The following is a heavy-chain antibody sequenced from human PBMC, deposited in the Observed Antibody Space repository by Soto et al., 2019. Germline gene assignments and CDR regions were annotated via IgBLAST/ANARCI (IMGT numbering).Heavy chain of an antibody. CDR3: AKGDNLGPKAGYAFDP. V-gene: IGHV6-1*01. J-gene: IGHJ5*02. D-gene: IGHD5-12*01. CDR2: TYFRSKWYN. CDR1: GDSVSSNTAS. Sequence: SQTLSLTCAISGDSVSSNTASWNWIRQSPSRGLEWLGRTYFRSKWYNDYAVSVKSRIIINPDTSNNQFSLQLNSVTPEDTAVYFCAKGDNLGPKAGYAFDPWGQGIMVTVSS.